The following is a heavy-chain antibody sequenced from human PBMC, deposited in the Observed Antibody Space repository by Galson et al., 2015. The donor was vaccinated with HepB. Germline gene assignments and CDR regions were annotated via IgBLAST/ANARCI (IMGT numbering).Heavy chain of an antibody. V-gene: IGHV1-69-2*01. Sequence: VKVSCKVSGYTFTDYYMHWVQQAPGKGLEWMGLVDPEDGETIYAEKFQGRVTITADTSTDTAYMELSSLRSEDTAVYYCATVDITGTTVYFDYWGQGTLVTVSS. CDR1: GYTFTDYY. CDR3: ATVDITGTTVYFDY. J-gene: IGHJ4*02. CDR2: VDPEDGET. D-gene: IGHD1-7*01.